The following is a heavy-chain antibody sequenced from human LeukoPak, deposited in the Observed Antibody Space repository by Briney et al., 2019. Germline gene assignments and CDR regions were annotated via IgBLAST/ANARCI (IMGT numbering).Heavy chain of an antibody. CDR1: GGSISSYY. J-gene: IGHJ5*02. V-gene: IGHV4-59*01. D-gene: IGHD3-22*01. CDR3: AGGVDYYDSSGP. CDR2: IHYSGST. Sequence: PSETLSLTCSVSGGSISSYYWSWIRQPPGKGLAWIGYIHYSGSTNYNPSLKSRVSISVDTSKNQFSLKLSSVTAAGTAVYYCAGGVDYYDSSGPWGQGTLVTVSS.